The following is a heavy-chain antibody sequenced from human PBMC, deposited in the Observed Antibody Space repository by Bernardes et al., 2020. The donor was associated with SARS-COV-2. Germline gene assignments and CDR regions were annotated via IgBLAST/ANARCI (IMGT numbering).Heavy chain of an antibody. J-gene: IGHJ2*01. CDR2: IRSKTNSDAT. CDR3: IRQFYYGSGTYYYWYFDL. D-gene: IGHD3-10*01. Sequence: GGSLRLSCIASGFNFSDSAMHWVRQASGKGLEWIGRIRSKTNSDATAFAASVKGRFTISRDDSEYTAYLHMNSLKTEDTALYYCIRQFYYGSGTYYYWYFDLWGRGTLVTVSS. V-gene: IGHV3-73*01. CDR1: GFNFSDSA.